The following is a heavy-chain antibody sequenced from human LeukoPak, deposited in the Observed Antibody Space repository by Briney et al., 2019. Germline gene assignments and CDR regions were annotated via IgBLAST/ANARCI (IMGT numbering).Heavy chain of an antibody. CDR2: INPNSGGT. J-gene: IGHJ5*02. V-gene: IGHV1-2*02. CDR1: GYTFTGYY. Sequence: ASVKVSCKASGYTFTGYYMHWVRQAPGQALEWMGWINPNSGGTNYAQKFQGRVTMTRDTSISTAYRELSRLRSDDTAVYYCARESAVGDNWFDPWGQGTLVTVSS. D-gene: IGHD6-19*01. CDR3: ARESAVGDNWFDP.